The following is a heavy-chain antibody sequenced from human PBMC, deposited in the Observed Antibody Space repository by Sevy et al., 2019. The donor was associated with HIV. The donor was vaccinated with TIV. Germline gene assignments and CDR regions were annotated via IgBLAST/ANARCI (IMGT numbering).Heavy chain of an antibody. Sequence: GGSLRLSCAASGFTFSSYAMSWVRQAPGKGLEWVSAISGSGGSTYYADSGKGRFTISRDNSKNTLYLQMNSLRAEDTAVYYCAKGGDYPRVVGATTVDYFDYWGQGTLVTVSS. J-gene: IGHJ4*02. CDR2: ISGSGGST. CDR3: AKGGDYPRVVGATTVDYFDY. D-gene: IGHD1-26*01. V-gene: IGHV3-23*01. CDR1: GFTFSSYA.